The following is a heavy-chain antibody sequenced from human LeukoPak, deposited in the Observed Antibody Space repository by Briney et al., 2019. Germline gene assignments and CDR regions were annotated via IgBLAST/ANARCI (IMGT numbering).Heavy chain of an antibody. Sequence: GGSLRLSCAASGFTFDDYAMHWVRQAPGKGLEWVSLISWDGGSTYYADSVKGRFTISRDNSKNSLYLQMNSLRAEDTASYYCAKDTHHDFWSGGFDYWGQGTLVTVSS. CDR3: AKDTHHDFWSGGFDY. CDR1: GFTFDDYA. CDR2: ISWDGGST. J-gene: IGHJ4*02. D-gene: IGHD3-3*01. V-gene: IGHV3-43D*03.